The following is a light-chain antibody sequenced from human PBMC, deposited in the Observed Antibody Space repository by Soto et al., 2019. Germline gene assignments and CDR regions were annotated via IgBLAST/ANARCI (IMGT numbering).Light chain of an antibody. CDR3: QQRSNWPLT. Sequence: EIVLTQSPATLSLSPGERVTLSCRASQSVTRYLAWYQQKPGQAPSLLIYDASNRATGIPARFSGSGSGTDFTLTISSLEPEDFAVYYCQQRSNWPLTFGGGTKVEIK. CDR1: QSVTRY. CDR2: DAS. J-gene: IGKJ4*01. V-gene: IGKV3-11*01.